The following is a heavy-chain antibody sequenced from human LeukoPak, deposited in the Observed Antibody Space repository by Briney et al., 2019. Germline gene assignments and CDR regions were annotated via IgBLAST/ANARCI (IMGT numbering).Heavy chain of an antibody. CDR1: GFTFSNYD. CDR2: IGTAGDT. CDR3: ARGLWFEDISRAAFDI. V-gene: IGHV3-13*01. Sequence: PGGSLRLSCAASGFTFSNYDMHWVRQPTGKGLEWVSGIGTAGDTYYADSVKGRFTISRENAKNSFYLQVNSLRAGDTAVYYCARGLWFEDISRAAFDIWGQGTMVVVSS. D-gene: IGHD3-10*01. J-gene: IGHJ3*02.